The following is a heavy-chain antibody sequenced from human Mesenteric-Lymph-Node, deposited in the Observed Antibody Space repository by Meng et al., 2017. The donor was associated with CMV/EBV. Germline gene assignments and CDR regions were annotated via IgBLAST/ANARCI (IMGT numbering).Heavy chain of an antibody. J-gene: IGHJ6*02. V-gene: IGHV3-23*01. D-gene: IGHD1-26*01. Sequence: GESLKISCAASGFTFSSYAMCWVRQAPGKGLEWVSSISSGGGSTYYADSVKGRFTISRDSSKNTLYLQMNSLRGEDTAVYYCARGGSYYDYYLGMDVWGQGTTVTVSS. CDR3: ARGGSYYDYYLGMDV. CDR1: GFTFSSYA. CDR2: ISSGGGST.